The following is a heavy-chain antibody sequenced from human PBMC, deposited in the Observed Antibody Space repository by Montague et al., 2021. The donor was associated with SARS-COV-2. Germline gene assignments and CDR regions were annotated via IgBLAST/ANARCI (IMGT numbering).Heavy chain of an antibody. CDR1: GGSFSGYY. Sequence: QTLSLTCAVYGGSFSGYYWTWIRQSPGKGLEWIAEINHSGTTNYNFNPSLKSRVTISVDTSKSQFSLKLSSVTAADTGVYYCARWDPQTLTLIGLRGKSASDYWGQGTLVTVSS. V-gene: IGHV4-34*01. D-gene: IGHD4-23*01. CDR2: INHSGTT. J-gene: IGHJ4*02. CDR3: ARWDPQTLTLIGLRGKSASDY.